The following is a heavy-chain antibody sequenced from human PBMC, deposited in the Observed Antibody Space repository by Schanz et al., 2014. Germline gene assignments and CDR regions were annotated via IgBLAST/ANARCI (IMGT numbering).Heavy chain of an antibody. V-gene: IGHV3-48*01. CDR3: AKGRFGELSAFDI. D-gene: IGHD3-10*01. CDR1: GFTFSSYA. Sequence: EVQLLESGGGLVQPGGSLRLSCAASGFTFSSYAMSWVRQAPGKGLEWVAYISSSSSTIHYADSVKGRFTISRDNAKNSLYLQMDSLRAEDTAVYYCAKGRFGELSAFDIWGQGTMVTVSS. CDR2: ISSSSSTI. J-gene: IGHJ3*02.